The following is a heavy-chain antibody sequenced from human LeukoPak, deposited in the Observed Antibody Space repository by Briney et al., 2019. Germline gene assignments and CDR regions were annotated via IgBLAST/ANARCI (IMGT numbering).Heavy chain of an antibody. Sequence: SETLSLTCTVSGGSISSYYWSWIRQPPGKGLEWIGYIYYSGSTYYNPSLKSRVTISVDTSKNQFSLKLSSVTAADTAVYYCAREEYSSGWYRGRIDYWGQGTLVTVSS. J-gene: IGHJ4*02. CDR2: IYYSGST. CDR3: AREEYSSGWYRGRIDY. D-gene: IGHD6-19*01. V-gene: IGHV4-30-4*08. CDR1: GGSISSYY.